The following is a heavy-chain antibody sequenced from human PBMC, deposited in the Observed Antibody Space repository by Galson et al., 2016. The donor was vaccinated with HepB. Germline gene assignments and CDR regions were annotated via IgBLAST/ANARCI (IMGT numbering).Heavy chain of an antibody. Sequence: SLRLSCAASGFTFSTYGMHWVRQAPGKGLEWVAVISYDRGNKSCAASVKGRFTISRDDSKNTLYLEMTSLREEDTAVYYCAKDYSGYYFDGTGYYNAFDYWGQGALVTVSS. CDR1: GFTFSTYG. CDR2: ISYDRGNK. D-gene: IGHD3-22*01. CDR3: AKDYSGYYFDGTGYYNAFDY. V-gene: IGHV3-30*18. J-gene: IGHJ4*02.